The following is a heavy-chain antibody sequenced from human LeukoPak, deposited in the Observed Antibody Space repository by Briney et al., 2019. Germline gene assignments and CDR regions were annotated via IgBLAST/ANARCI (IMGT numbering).Heavy chain of an antibody. CDR1: GYTFTGYY. D-gene: IGHD2/OR15-2a*01. Sequence: ASVKVSCKASGYTFTGYYMHWVRQAPGQGLEWMGWINPNSGGTNYAQKFQGRVTMTRDTSISTAYMELSRLRSDDTAVYYCARVVESLGISIDYWGQGTLVTVSS. V-gene: IGHV1-2*02. CDR3: ARVVESLGISIDY. J-gene: IGHJ4*02. CDR2: INPNSGGT.